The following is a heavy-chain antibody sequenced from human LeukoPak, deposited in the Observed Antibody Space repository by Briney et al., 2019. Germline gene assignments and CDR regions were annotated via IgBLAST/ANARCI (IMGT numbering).Heavy chain of an antibody. CDR2: ISAYNGNT. CDR1: GYTFTSYG. V-gene: IGHV1-18*01. Sequence: GASVKVSCKASGYTFTSYGTSWVRQAPGQGLEWMGWISAYNGNTNYAQKLQGRVTMTTDTSTSTAYMELRSLRSDDTAVYYCAREQVSSSWPPNFDYWGQGTLVTVSS. J-gene: IGHJ4*02. CDR3: AREQVSSSWPPNFDY. D-gene: IGHD6-13*01.